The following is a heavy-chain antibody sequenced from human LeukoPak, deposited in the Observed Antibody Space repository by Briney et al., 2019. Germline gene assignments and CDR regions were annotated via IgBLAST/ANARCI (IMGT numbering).Heavy chain of an antibody. Sequence: ASVKVSCKVSGYTLTELSMHWVRQAPGKGLEWMGGFDPEDGETIYAQKFQGRVTMTEDTSTDTAYMELSRLRSDDTAVYYCARVNNRYSSSRCDYWGQGTLVTVSS. CDR3: ARVNNRYSSSRCDY. V-gene: IGHV1-24*01. CDR2: FDPEDGET. D-gene: IGHD6-13*01. J-gene: IGHJ4*02. CDR1: GYTLTELS.